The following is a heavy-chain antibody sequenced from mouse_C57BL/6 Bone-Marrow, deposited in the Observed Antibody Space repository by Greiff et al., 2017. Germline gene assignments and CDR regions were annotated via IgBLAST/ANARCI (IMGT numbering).Heavy chain of an antibody. CDR1: GFTFTDYY. CDR2: IRNKANGYTT. Sequence: EVNLVESGGGLVQPGGSLSLSCAASGFTFTDYYMSWVRQPPGKALEWLGFIRNKANGYTTEYSASVKGRFTISRDNSQSILYLQMNALRAEDSATYYCARSNYYGSSYRGYFDVWGTGTTVTVSS. D-gene: IGHD1-1*01. V-gene: IGHV7-3*01. CDR3: ARSNYYGSSYRGYFDV. J-gene: IGHJ1*03.